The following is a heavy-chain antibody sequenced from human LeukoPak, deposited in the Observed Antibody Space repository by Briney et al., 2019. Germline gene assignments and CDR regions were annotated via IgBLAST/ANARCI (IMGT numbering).Heavy chain of an antibody. CDR2: IYHSGST. Sequence: PSETLSLTCTVSGGSISSGGYYWSWIRQPPGKGLEWIGYIYHSGSTYYNPSLKSRVTISVDTSKNQFSLKLSSVTAADTAVYYCARGHYDSSGYSRGVDYWGQGTLVTVSS. CDR1: GGSISSGGYY. CDR3: ARGHYDSSGYSRGVDY. D-gene: IGHD3-22*01. J-gene: IGHJ4*02. V-gene: IGHV4-30-2*01.